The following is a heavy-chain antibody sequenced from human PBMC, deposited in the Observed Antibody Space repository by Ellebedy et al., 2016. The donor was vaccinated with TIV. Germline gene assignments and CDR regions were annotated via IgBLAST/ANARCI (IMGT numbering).Heavy chain of an antibody. Sequence: ASVKVSXKASGYTFTGYYMHWVRQAPGQGLEWMGWINPNSGGTNYAQKFQGRVTMTRDTSISTAYMELSRLRSDDTAVYYCARGVRRQQLARYNWFDPWGQGTLVTVSS. CDR1: GYTFTGYY. V-gene: IGHV1-2*02. CDR2: INPNSGGT. J-gene: IGHJ5*02. CDR3: ARGVRRQQLARYNWFDP. D-gene: IGHD6-13*01.